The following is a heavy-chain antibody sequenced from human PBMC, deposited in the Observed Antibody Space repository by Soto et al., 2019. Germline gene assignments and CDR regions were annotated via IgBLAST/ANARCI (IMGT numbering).Heavy chain of an antibody. D-gene: IGHD3-3*01. V-gene: IGHV4-31*03. CDR2: IYYSGST. Sequence: QVQLQESGPGLVKPSQTLSLTCTVSGGSISSGGYYWSWIRQHPGKGLEWIGYIYYSGSTYYNPSLQSRVTISVDTSKNQFSLKLSSVTAADTAVYYCARWTYYDFWSGYYDYYYYGMDVWGQGTTVTVSS. CDR3: ARWTYYDFWSGYYDYYYYGMDV. J-gene: IGHJ6*02. CDR1: GGSISSGGYY.